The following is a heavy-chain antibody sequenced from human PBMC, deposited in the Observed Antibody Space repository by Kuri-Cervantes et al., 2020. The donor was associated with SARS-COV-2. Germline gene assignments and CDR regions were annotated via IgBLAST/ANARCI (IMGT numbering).Heavy chain of an antibody. CDR3: ARGGRIAVAGILLPLYYYGMDV. CDR1: GGSFSGYY. D-gene: IGHD6-19*01. J-gene: IGHJ6*02. V-gene: IGHV4-34*01. Sequence: SETLSLTCAVYGGSFSGYYWSWIRQPPGKGLEWTGEINHSGNTNYNPSLKSRVTISVDTSKNQFSLKLSSVTAADTAVYYCARGGRIAVAGILLPLYYYGMDVWGQGTTVTVSS. CDR2: INHSGNT.